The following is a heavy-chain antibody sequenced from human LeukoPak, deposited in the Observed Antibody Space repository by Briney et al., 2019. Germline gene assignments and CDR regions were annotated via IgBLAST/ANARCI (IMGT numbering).Heavy chain of an antibody. D-gene: IGHD3-22*01. CDR3: ARVRRYYYDSSGYPTYNWFDP. CDR2: ISAYNGNT. CDR1: GYTFTSYG. J-gene: IGHJ5*02. V-gene: IGHV1-18*01. Sequence: ASVKVSCKASGYTFTSYGISWVRQAPGQGLEWMGWISAYNGNTNYAQKLQGRVTMTTDTSTSTAYMELRSLRSDDTAVYYCARVRRYYYDSSGYPTYNWFDPWGQGTLVTVSS.